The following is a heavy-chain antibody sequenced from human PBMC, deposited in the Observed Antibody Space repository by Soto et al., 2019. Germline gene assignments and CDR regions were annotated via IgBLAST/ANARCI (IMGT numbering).Heavy chain of an antibody. CDR1: GGTFSSYA. CDR3: ARDPGNPQKDEAY. Sequence: SVKVSCTASGGTFSSYAISWVRQAPGQGLEWMGGIIPIFGTANYAQKFQGRVTITADKSTSTAYMELSSLRSEDTAVYYCARDPGNPQKDEAYWGQGTLVTVSS. CDR2: IIPIFGTA. J-gene: IGHJ4*02. V-gene: IGHV1-69*06. D-gene: IGHD6-13*01.